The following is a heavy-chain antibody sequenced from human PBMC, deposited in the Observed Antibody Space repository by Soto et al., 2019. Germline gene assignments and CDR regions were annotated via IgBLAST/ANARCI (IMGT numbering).Heavy chain of an antibody. V-gene: IGHV3-30*03. CDR1: GFTFSSFA. D-gene: IGHD2-15*01. Sequence: QVQLVESGGGVVQPGGSLRLSCAASGFTFSSFALHWVRQAPGKGLEWVAVISSDGRNKYYAESVKGRFTISRDASKNTLYLQMNSLRAEDTAVYYCATDGGPLVVVVAALSYWGQGTLVTVSS. J-gene: IGHJ4*02. CDR3: ATDGGPLVVVVAALSY. CDR2: ISSDGRNK.